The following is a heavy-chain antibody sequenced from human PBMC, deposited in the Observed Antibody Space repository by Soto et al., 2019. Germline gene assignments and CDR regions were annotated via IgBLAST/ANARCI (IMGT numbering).Heavy chain of an antibody. CDR3: ARDLQTYHSSGYDPGY. Sequence: QVQLVQSGTEVKKPGAAVKVSCKASRYTFTSYNIHWVRQAPGQRLEWMGVINPRDDTTNYAQSFQGRVTLTRDTSTSTVYMDLTSLSSEDTAVYYCARDLQTYHSSGYDPGYWGQGTLVSVSS. CDR2: INPRDDTT. D-gene: IGHD3-22*01. V-gene: IGHV1-46*01. CDR1: RYTFTSYN. J-gene: IGHJ4*02.